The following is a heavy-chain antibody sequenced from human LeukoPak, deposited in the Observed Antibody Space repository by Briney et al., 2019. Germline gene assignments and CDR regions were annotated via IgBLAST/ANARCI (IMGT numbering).Heavy chain of an antibody. J-gene: IGHJ4*02. V-gene: IGHV3-64*01. CDR1: GFAFSRYA. CDR3: ASSYLLTGYPLDY. Sequence: GGPLRLSCAASGFAFSRYALHWVRQAPGKGLEYVSSISSNGGSTYYANYVKGRFTISRDNSKNTLYLQMGSLRAEDMAVYYCASSYLLTGYPLDYWGQGTLVTVPS. D-gene: IGHD3-9*01. CDR2: ISSNGGST.